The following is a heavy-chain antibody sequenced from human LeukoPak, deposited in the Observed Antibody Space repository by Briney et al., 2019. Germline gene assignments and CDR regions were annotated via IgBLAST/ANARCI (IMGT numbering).Heavy chain of an antibody. Sequence: SETPSLTCAVYGGSFSGYYWSWIRQPPGKGLEWIGEINHSGSTNYNPSLKSRVTISVDTSKNQFSLKLSSVTAADTAVYYCARDLPRYYDSNYYFDYWGQGTLVTVSS. CDR1: GGSFSGYY. J-gene: IGHJ4*02. D-gene: IGHD3-22*01. CDR3: ARDLPRYYDSNYYFDY. V-gene: IGHV4-34*01. CDR2: INHSGST.